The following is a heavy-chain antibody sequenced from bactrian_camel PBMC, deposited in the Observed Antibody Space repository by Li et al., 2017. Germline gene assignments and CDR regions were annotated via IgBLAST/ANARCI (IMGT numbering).Heavy chain of an antibody. J-gene: IGHJ4*01. CDR2: IDTDGMT. CDR1: GYTYGTYC. Sequence: HVQLVESGGGSVQAGGSLRLSCAASGYTYGTYCMGWFRQAPGKEREGVAAIDTDGMTRYADSVKGRFTISKDNAKNTLYLQMNSLKPEDTAMYYCAAVNRRLGWVSRLWSKNYNYWGQGTQVTVS. D-gene: IGHD5*01. CDR3: AAVNRRLGWVSRLWSKNYNY. V-gene: IGHV3S55*01.